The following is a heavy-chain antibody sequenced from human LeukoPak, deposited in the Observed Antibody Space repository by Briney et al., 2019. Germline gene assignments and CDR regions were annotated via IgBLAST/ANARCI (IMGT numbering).Heavy chain of an antibody. J-gene: IGHJ6*03. Sequence: GGSLRLSCAASGFTFSSYAMSWVRQAPGKGLEWVSAISGSGGSTYYADSVKGRFTISRDNPKNTLYLQMNSLRAEDTAVYYCARVATAYYYYYYMDVWGKGTTVTVSS. CDR3: ARVATAYYYYYYMDV. CDR1: GFTFSSYA. D-gene: IGHD5-24*01. CDR2: ISGSGGST. V-gene: IGHV3-23*01.